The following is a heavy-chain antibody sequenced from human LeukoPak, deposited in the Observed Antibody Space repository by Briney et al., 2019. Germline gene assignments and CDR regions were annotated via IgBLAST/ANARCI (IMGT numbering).Heavy chain of an antibody. CDR3: ARRGWRGGYDY. CDR1: GFTFSSYGTFSSYG. J-gene: IGHJ4*02. Sequence: GGSLRLSCAASGFTFSSYGTFSSYGMHWVRQAPGKGLEWVTVISHDGSDKYYADSVKGRFTISRDNAKNTLYLQMNSLRAEDTAVYYCARRGWRGGYDYWGQGTLVTVSS. CDR2: ISHDGSDK. V-gene: IGHV3-30*03. D-gene: IGHD5-12*01.